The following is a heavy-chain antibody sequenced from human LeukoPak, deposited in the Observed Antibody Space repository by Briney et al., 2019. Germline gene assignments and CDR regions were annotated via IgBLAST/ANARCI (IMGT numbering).Heavy chain of an antibody. D-gene: IGHD2-2*01. CDR3: AKSGRYCSSTSCYGGWPYYYYYYMDV. CDR2: IGSGGST. CDR1: GFTFSDYY. J-gene: IGHJ6*03. V-gene: IGHV3-23*01. Sequence: GGSLRLSCAASGFTFSDYYMSWIRQAPGKGLEWVSAIGSGGSTYYADSVKGRFTISRDNSKNTLYLQMNSLRAEDTAVYYCAKSGRYCSSTSCYGGWPYYYYYYMDVWGKGTTVTVSS.